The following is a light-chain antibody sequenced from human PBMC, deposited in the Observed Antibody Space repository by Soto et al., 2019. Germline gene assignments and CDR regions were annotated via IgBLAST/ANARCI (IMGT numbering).Light chain of an antibody. Sequence: DLQMTQSPSSLSASVGVRVTITCRASQSISSYLNWYQQKPGKAPKLLIYAASSLQSGVPSRFSGSGSGTDFTLTISSLQPEDFATYYCQQSYSTPWTFGQGTKVEIK. CDR1: QSISSY. CDR3: QQSYSTPWT. J-gene: IGKJ1*01. V-gene: IGKV1-39*01. CDR2: AAS.